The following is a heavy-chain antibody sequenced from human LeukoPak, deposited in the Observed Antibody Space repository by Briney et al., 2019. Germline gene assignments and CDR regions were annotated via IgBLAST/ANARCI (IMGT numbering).Heavy chain of an antibody. D-gene: IGHD3-10*01. Sequence: GGSLRLSCAASGFTFSSYAMSWVRQAPGKGLEWVSAISGGGGSTYYADSVKGRFTISRDNSKNTLYLQMNSLRAEDTAVYYCAKSVKELWFGEPTDGMDVWGQGTTVTVSS. CDR3: AKSVKELWFGEPTDGMDV. J-gene: IGHJ6*02. CDR2: ISGGGGST. V-gene: IGHV3-23*01. CDR1: GFTFSSYA.